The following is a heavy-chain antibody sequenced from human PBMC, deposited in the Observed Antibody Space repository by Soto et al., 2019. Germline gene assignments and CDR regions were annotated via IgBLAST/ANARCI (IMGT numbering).Heavy chain of an antibody. CDR2: ISGSGTST. CDR3: AKDRKSGSGWYWDY. D-gene: IGHD6-19*01. CDR1: GFTFSNFA. J-gene: IGHJ4*02. Sequence: EVQLLESGGALIQPGGSLRLCCAASGFTFSNFAMSWVRQAPGKGLEWVSAISGSGTSTYDADSVKGRFSISRDNSKNTLYLQMNSLRAEDTAVYYCAKDRKSGSGWYWDYWGQGTLVTVSS. V-gene: IGHV3-23*01.